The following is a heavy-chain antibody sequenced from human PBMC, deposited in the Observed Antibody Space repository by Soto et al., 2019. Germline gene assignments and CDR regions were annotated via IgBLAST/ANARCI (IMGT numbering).Heavy chain of an antibody. J-gene: IGHJ4*02. CDR1: GFTFSVSA. CDR2: IGSRGDSYAT. CDR3: SREDADWFLN. V-gene: IGHV3-73*01. Sequence: PGGSLRLSCAASGFTFSVSAMQWVRHASGEGLEWLGRIGSRGDSYATAYAASVKERFTISRDDSENTAFLQMNNLKTEDTAVYYCSREDADWFLNWGKGGRVTVSS. D-gene: IGHD3-9*01.